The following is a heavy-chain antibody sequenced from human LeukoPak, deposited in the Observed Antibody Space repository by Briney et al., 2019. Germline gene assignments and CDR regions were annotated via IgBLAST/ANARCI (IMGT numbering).Heavy chain of an antibody. D-gene: IGHD3-16*01. CDR2: INPSDGST. CDR3: ARHQGAGEYPFDY. Sequence: ASVKVTCKASGYTFTTYYMHWVRQAPGQGLEWIGLINPSDGSTTYAQRLQGRVTMTKDTSTSTVYMELSSLRSEDTAVYYCARHQGAGEYPFDYWGQGTLVTVAS. J-gene: IGHJ4*02. V-gene: IGHV1-46*01. CDR1: GYTFTTYY.